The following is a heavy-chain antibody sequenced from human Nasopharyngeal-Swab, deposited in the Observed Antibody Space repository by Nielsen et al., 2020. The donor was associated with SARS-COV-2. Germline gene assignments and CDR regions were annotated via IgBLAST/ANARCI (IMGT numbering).Heavy chain of an antibody. Sequence: SGPTLVKPTQTLTLTCTFSGFSLSTSGVGVGWIRQPPGKALERLALIYWDDDKRYSPSLKSRLTITKDTSKNQVVLTMTNMDPVDTATYYCAHRRIAAFSFVYWGQGTLVTVSS. CDR2: IYWDDDK. CDR3: AHRRIAAFSFVY. D-gene: IGHD6-25*01. CDR1: GFSLSTSGVG. V-gene: IGHV2-5*02. J-gene: IGHJ4*02.